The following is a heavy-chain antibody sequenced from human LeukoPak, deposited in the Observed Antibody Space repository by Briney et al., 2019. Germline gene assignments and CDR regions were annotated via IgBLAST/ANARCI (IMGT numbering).Heavy chain of an antibody. D-gene: IGHD3-3*01. CDR3: ARVRSGYYFDY. CDR1: GLPFSNAW. CDR2: ITGSSSTI. Sequence: GGSLRLSCAASGLPFSNAWVSWVRQAPGKGLEWASFITGSSSTIYYADSVKGRFTISRDTAKNSLYLQMNSLRDEDTAVYYCARVRSGYYFDYWGQGTLVTVSS. J-gene: IGHJ4*02. V-gene: IGHV3-48*02.